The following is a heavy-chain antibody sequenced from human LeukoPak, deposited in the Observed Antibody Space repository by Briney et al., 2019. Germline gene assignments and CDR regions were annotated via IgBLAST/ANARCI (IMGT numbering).Heavy chain of an antibody. V-gene: IGHV4-39*01. CDR3: ARVRVLRAFDY. J-gene: IGHJ4*02. Sequence: SETLSLTCTVSGGSISSSSYYWGWIRQPPGKGLEGIGSIYYSGSTYYNPSLKSRVTISVGTSKNQFSLKLSSVTAADTAVYYCARVRVLRAFDYWGQGTLVTVSS. CDR2: IYYSGST. CDR1: GGSISSSSYY.